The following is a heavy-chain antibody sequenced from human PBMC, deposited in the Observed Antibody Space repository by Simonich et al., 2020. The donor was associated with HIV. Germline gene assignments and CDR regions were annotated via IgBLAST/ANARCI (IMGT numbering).Heavy chain of an antibody. CDR1: GYPFTTHA. CDR3: VREVRSFDY. V-gene: IGHV7-4-1*02. J-gene: IGHJ4*02. D-gene: IGHD4-17*01. CDR2: INTNTGNP. Sequence: QVQLVQSGSELKKPGASVNVSCMASGYPFTTHAMNWVRKAPGQRLEWMGWINTNTGNPTYAQGFTGRFVFSLDTSVSTAYLQISSLKDEDTAVYYCVREVRSFDYWGQGTLVTVSS.